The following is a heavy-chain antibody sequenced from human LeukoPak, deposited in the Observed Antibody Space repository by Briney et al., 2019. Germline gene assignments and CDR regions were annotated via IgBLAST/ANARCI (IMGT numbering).Heavy chain of an antibody. CDR3: AKGGSGYYVGWFDY. CDR2: ISWNSGSI. D-gene: IGHD3-22*01. CDR1: GFTFDDYA. J-gene: IGHJ4*02. V-gene: IGHV3-9*01. Sequence: PGRSLRLSCAASGFTFDDYAMHWVRQAPGKGLEWVSGISWNSGSIGYVDSVKGRFTISRDNAKNSLYLQMNSLRAEDTALYYCAKGGSGYYVGWFDYWGQGTLVTVSS.